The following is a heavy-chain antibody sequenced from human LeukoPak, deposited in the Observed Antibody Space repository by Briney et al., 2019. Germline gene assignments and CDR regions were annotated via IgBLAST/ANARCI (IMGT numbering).Heavy chain of an antibody. D-gene: IGHD3-22*01. CDR2: IRSKAYGGTT. J-gene: IGHJ3*02. CDR1: GFTFGDYA. Sequence: PGGSLRLSCTASGFTFGDYAMSWVRQAPGKGLEWVGFIRSKAYGGTTEYAASVKGRFTISRDDSKSIAYLQMNSLKTEDTAVYYCTRESLPSFQLWDDSSADAFDIWGQGTMVTVSS. CDR3: TRESLPSFQLWDDSSADAFDI. V-gene: IGHV3-49*04.